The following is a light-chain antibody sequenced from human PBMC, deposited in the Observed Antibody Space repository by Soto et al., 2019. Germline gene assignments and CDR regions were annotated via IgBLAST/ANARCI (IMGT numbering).Light chain of an antibody. Sequence: IQLTQSPSSLSASVGDRVTITCRASQGISSNLAWYQQKPGRAPKLLIFGASTLQSGVPSRFSGSGSGTDFTLTISSLQPEDFATYFCQQLTSYPPWTFGQGTKVDIK. J-gene: IGKJ1*01. V-gene: IGKV1-9*01. CDR1: QGISSN. CDR3: QQLTSYPPWT. CDR2: GAS.